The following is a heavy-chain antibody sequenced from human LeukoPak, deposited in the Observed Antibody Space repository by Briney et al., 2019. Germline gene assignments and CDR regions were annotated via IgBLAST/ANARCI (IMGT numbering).Heavy chain of an antibody. Sequence: ASVKVSCKASGYTFTSYGISWVRQAAGQGLEGMGWISAYNGNTNYGQKLQGRVTMTTDTSTSTAYMELRSLRSDDTAVSYCAREPFIASLRTQERIAVAFDYWGQGTLVTVSS. CDR1: GYTFTSYG. CDR3: AREPFIASLRTQERIAVAFDY. CDR2: ISAYNGNT. V-gene: IGHV1-18*01. J-gene: IGHJ4*02. D-gene: IGHD6-19*01.